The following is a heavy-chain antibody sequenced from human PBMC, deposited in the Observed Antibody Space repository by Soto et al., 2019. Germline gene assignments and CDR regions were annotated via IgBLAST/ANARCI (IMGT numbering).Heavy chain of an antibody. CDR3: ARHSITSVYTWFDP. D-gene: IGHD2-21*01. V-gene: IGHV4-39*01. CDR2: IYYSVSGST. J-gene: IGHJ5*02. CDR1: GGSISNYNYY. Sequence: SETLSLTCSGSGGSISNYNYYWGWIRQPPGKGLEWIGSIYYSVSGSTYSNPSLKSRINMSVDTSKNQFSLKLSSVTAADTAIYYCARHSITSVYTWFDPWGQGTLVTV.